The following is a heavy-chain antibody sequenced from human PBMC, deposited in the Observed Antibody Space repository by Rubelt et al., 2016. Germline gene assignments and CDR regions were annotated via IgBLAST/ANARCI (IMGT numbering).Heavy chain of an antibody. J-gene: IGHJ6*02. CDR3: TRDYDCWSNDSSDGMDV. CDR2: LYTTGNT. CDR1: GGSISSRTYY. Sequence: QLQLQESGPGLVKPSETLSLTCSVSGGSISSRTYYWGWVRQPPGKGLEWIANLYTTGNTDYNPSLKSRVTMSVDTSTNQFALKGQVWTAGDRAVYDCTRDYDCWSNDSSDGMDVWGQGTTVTVSS. D-gene: IGHD3-3*01. V-gene: IGHV4-39*02.